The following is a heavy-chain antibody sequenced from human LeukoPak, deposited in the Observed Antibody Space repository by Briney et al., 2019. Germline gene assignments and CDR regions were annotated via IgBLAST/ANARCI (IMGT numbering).Heavy chain of an antibody. J-gene: IGHJ4*02. V-gene: IGHV5-51*01. Sequence: GESLKISCKGSGDSFRGYWIGWVRQMPGKGLEWIGIIYPGDSDTRYSPSFQGQVTISADKSIGTAYLQWSGLKASDTAMYYCARHVTGGVDYWAQGTLVTVSS. CDR3: ARHVTGGVDY. CDR2: IYPGDSDT. D-gene: IGHD7-27*01. CDR1: GDSFRGYW.